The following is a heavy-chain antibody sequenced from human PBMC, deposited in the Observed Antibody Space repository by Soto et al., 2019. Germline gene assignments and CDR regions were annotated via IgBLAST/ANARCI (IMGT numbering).Heavy chain of an antibody. CDR3: ARIGSGLYYFDY. CDR2: ISGSGGST. J-gene: IGHJ4*02. D-gene: IGHD6-19*01. Sequence: GGSLRLSCAASGFTFSSYAMSWVRQAPGKGLEWVSAISGSGGSTYYADSVKGRFTISRDDAKNTLYLQMNSLRAEDTAVYYCARIGSGLYYFDYWGQGTLVTVSS. CDR1: GFTFSSYA. V-gene: IGHV3-23*01.